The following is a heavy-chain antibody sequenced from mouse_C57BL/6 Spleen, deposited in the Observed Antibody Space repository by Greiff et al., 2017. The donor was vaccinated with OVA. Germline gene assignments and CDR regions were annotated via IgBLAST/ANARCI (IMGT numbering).Heavy chain of an antibody. CDR1: GFTFSSYA. CDR3: TREGTMVTTVPFAY. Sequence: EVQGVESGEGLVKPGGSLKLSCAASGFTFSSYAMSWVRQTPEKRLEWVAYISSGGDYIYYADTVKGRFTISRDNARNTLYLQMSSLKSEDTAMYYCTREGTMVTTVPFAYWGQGTLVTVSA. V-gene: IGHV5-9-1*02. CDR2: ISSGGDYI. D-gene: IGHD2-2*01. J-gene: IGHJ3*01.